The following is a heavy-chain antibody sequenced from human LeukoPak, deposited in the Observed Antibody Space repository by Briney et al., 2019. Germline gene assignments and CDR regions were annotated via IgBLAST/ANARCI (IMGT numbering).Heavy chain of an antibody. V-gene: IGHV1-18*03. CDR1: GYTFTSYG. J-gene: IGHJ4*02. Sequence: GASVKVSCKASGYTFTSYGISWVRQAPGQGLEWMGWISAYNGNTNYAQKLQGRVTITRDTSASTAYMELSSLRSEDMAVYYCAREGHWGSGLDYWGQGTLVTVSS. CDR2: ISAYNGNT. CDR3: AREGHWGSGLDY. D-gene: IGHD7-27*01.